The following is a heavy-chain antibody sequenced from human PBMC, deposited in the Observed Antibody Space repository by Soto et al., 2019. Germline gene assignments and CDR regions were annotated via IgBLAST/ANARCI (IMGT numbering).Heavy chain of an antibody. V-gene: IGHV3-53*01. CDR3: ARTGIAVTGTIFDY. D-gene: IGHD6-19*01. Sequence: PGGSLRLSCAASGFTVSSNYMSWARQAPGKGLEWVSVIYSGGSTYYADSVKGRFTSSRDNSKNTLYLQMNSLRAEDTAVYYCARTGIAVTGTIFDYWGQGTLVTVSS. CDR1: GFTVSSNY. CDR2: IYSGGST. J-gene: IGHJ4*02.